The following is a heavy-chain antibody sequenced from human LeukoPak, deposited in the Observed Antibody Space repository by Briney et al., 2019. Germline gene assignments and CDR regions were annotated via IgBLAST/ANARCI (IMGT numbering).Heavy chain of an antibody. Sequence: ASVKVSCKTSGYSFSDYYMHWVRQAPGQGLEWMGWINPNSGGTSSAQKFQGRVTMTRGTSITTVYMEVSWLTSDDTAIYYCARPDRLDGGPYLIGPWGQGTLVTVSS. D-gene: IGHD2-21*01. CDR1: GYSFSDYY. CDR3: ARPDRLDGGPYLIGP. J-gene: IGHJ5*02. V-gene: IGHV1-2*02. CDR2: INPNSGGT.